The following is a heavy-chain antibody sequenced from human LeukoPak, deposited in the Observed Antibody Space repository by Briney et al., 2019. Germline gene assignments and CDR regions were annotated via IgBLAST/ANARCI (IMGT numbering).Heavy chain of an antibody. CDR3: AKRSRTVTTIDS. Sequence: PGGSLRLSCTASGFTFTTHAMNWVRQAPGKGLEWVSVISSRGGSTYYADSVKGRFTISRDNSKSTLYLQMNSLRAEDTALYYCAKRSRTVTTIDSWGRGTLVTVSS. CDR2: ISSRGGST. V-gene: IGHV3-23*01. CDR1: GFTFTTHA. D-gene: IGHD4-11*01. J-gene: IGHJ4*02.